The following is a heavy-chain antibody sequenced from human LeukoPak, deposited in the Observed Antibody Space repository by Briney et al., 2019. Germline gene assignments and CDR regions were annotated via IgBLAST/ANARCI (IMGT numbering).Heavy chain of an antibody. CDR3: ARGGELRYFDWLLSGAFDI. Sequence: ASVNVSCKASGYTFTVYYMHWVRQAPGQGLEWMGWINPNSGGTNYAQKFQGWVTMTRDTSISTAYMELSRLRSDDTAVYYCARGGELRYFDWLLSGAFDIWGQGTMVTVSS. CDR1: GYTFTVYY. J-gene: IGHJ3*02. V-gene: IGHV1-2*04. CDR2: INPNSGGT. D-gene: IGHD3-9*01.